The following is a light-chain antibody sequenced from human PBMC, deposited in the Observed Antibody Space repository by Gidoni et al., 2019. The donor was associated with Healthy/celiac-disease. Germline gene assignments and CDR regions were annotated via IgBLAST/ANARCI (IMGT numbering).Light chain of an antibody. V-gene: IGKV3-20*01. CDR3: QQYGSSPPYN. Sequence: EIVLTQSPGTLSLSPGERATLSCRASQSVSSSYLAWYQQKPGQAPRPLIYGASSRATGIPDRFSGSGSGTDFTLTISRVEPEDFVVYYCQQYGSSPPYNFGQGTKLEIK. J-gene: IGKJ2*01. CDR2: GAS. CDR1: QSVSSSY.